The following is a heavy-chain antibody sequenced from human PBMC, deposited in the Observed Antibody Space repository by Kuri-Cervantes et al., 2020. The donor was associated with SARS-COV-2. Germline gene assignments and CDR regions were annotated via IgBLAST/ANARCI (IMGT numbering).Heavy chain of an antibody. CDR1: GGSFSGYY. Sequence: SETLSLTCAVYGGSFSGYYWSWIRQPPGKGLEWIGEINHSGSTNYNPSLKSRVTISVDTSKNQFSLKLSSVTAADTAVYSCAREGYCNATTCNANWFDPWGQGTLVTVSS. J-gene: IGHJ5*02. V-gene: IGHV4-34*01. CDR3: AREGYCNATTCNANWFDP. D-gene: IGHD2-15*01. CDR2: INHSGST.